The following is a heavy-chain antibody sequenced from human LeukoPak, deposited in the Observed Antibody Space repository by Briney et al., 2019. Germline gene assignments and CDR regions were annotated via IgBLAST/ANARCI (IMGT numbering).Heavy chain of an antibody. D-gene: IGHD3-10*01. Sequence: SGPALVKPTQTLTLTCTFSGFSLSTSGMCVSWIRQPPGKALEWLALIDWDDDKYYSTSLKTRLTISKDTSKNQVVLTMTNMDPVDTATYNCARIGLNYGSGSYYNTFDYRGQGTLVTVSS. CDR1: GFSLSTSGMC. J-gene: IGHJ4*02. CDR2: IDWDDDK. CDR3: ARIGLNYGSGSYYNTFDY. V-gene: IGHV2-70*01.